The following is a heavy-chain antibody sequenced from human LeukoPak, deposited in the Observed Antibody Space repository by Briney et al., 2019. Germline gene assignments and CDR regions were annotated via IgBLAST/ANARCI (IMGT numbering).Heavy chain of an antibody. CDR1: GFTFSTYG. CDR2: IRYDGTNK. J-gene: IGHJ4*02. V-gene: IGHV3-30*02. CDR3: ATSYGSGSYYKDDY. D-gene: IGHD3-10*01. Sequence: GGSLRLSCAASGFTFSTYGMHWVRQAPGKGLEWVTFIRYDGTNKYYADSVKGRFTISRDNAKNSLYLQMNSLRAEDTAVYYCATSYGSGSYYKDDYWGQGTLVTVSS.